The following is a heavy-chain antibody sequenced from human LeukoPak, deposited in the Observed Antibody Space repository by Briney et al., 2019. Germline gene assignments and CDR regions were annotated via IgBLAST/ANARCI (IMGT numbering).Heavy chain of an antibody. J-gene: IGHJ4*02. CDR2: ISGGGGST. CDR3: AKGITSGWRTFDY. V-gene: IGHV3-23*01. Sequence: PGGSLRLSCVTSGFTFSSYAMTWVRQAPGKGLEWVSVISGGGGSTYYADSVKGRFTISRDNSKNTLHLQMNSLRAEDTAVYYCAKGITSGWRTFDYWGQGTLVTVS. D-gene: IGHD6-19*01. CDR1: GFTFSSYA.